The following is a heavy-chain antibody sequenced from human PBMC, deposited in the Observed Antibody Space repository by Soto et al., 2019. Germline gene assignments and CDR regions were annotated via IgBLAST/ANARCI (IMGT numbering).Heavy chain of an antibody. CDR1: GFGVTESE. J-gene: IGHJ5*02. V-gene: IGHV3-53*03. Sequence: EVQMVESGGGLIQPGGSLKLSCAVSGFGVTESETDVSWIRQAPGKGLEWVAAFYRGGRRNYAASVKGRFVISRDKSENSVSLQLTLVRVEDTAVYYCAREVVVGATAKFDRWGQGTMVIVSP. CDR3: AREVVVGATAKFDR. D-gene: IGHD2-21*01. CDR2: FYRGGRR.